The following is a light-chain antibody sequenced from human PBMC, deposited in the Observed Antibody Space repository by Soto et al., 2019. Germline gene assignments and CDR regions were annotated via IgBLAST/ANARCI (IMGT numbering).Light chain of an antibody. Sequence: EIVLTQSPGTLSLSPGERATLSCRASQSVNSRYLAWYQQKPGQAPRLLIYGASSRATGIPDRFSGSRSGTDFTLTIRRLEPEDFAVYYCQQYGSSRLTFGGGTKVEIK. V-gene: IGKV3-20*01. CDR1: QSVNSRY. CDR2: GAS. CDR3: QQYGSSRLT. J-gene: IGKJ4*01.